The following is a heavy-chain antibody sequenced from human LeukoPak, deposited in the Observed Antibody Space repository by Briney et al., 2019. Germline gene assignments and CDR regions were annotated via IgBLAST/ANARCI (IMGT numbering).Heavy chain of an antibody. CDR3: AKPSSGWYLFDY. CDR1: GFPFSSYA. J-gene: IGHJ4*02. CDR2: ISGSGGST. V-gene: IGHV3-23*01. D-gene: IGHD6-19*01. Sequence: GGSLRLSCEASGFPFSSYAMNWVRQAPGKGLEWVSTISGSGGSTYYADSVKGRFTISRDNSKNTLYLQMSSLRAEDTAVYYCAKPSSGWYLFDYWGQGTLVTVSS.